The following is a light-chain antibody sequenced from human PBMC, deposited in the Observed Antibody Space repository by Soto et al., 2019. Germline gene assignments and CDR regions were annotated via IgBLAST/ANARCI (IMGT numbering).Light chain of an antibody. CDR3: QTWGTGIPVV. V-gene: IGLV4-69*01. Sequence: QSVLTQSPSASASLGASVKLTCTLSSGHSSYAIAWHQQQPEKGPRYLMKLDSDGSHTKGDAIPDRFSGSSSGAERYLTISGLQSEDEADYYCQTWGTGIPVVFGGGTKVTVL. J-gene: IGLJ2*01. CDR1: SGHSSYA. CDR2: LDSDGSH.